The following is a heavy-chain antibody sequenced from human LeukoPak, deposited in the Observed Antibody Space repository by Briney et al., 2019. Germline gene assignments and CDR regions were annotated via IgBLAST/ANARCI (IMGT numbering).Heavy chain of an antibody. J-gene: IGHJ4*02. CDR3: VRGGSSSSGPPDY. CDR1: TLTVNTYC. CDR2: ISPRSDYI. Sequence: GRSVCLFRAASTLTVNTYCTSWARQAPGNGLGWVSSISPRSDYIYDADSVRGRFTISRDNAENSLYLQMNSLRAEDTAVYYCVRGGSSSSGPPDYWGQGTLVTVSS. D-gene: IGHD6-6*01. V-gene: IGHV3-21*01.